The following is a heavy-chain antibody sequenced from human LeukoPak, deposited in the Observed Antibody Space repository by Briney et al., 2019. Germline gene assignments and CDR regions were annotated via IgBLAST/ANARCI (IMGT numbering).Heavy chain of an antibody. CDR2: ISQDGGEM. Sequence: GGSLRLSCAASGFIFSNYWMSWVRQAPGKGLEWVSNISQDGGEMQYVDSMKGRFTISRDNAKNTLYLQMNSLRVEDTAVYYCGRECRVLSSYWGQGTLVTVSS. CDR1: GFIFSNYW. J-gene: IGHJ4*02. V-gene: IGHV3-7*01. CDR3: GRECRVLSSY. D-gene: IGHD6-6*01.